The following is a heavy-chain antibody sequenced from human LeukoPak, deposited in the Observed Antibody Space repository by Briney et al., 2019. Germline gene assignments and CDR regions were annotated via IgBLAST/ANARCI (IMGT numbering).Heavy chain of an antibody. D-gene: IGHD3-10*01. CDR2: INHSGST. CDR3: ARGLLPMVRGVIIPYYFDY. Sequence: SETLSLTCAVYGGSFSGYYWSWIRQPPGKGLEWIGEINHSGSTNYNPSLKSRVTISVDTSKNQFSLKLSSVTAADTAVYYCARGLLPMVRGVIIPYYFDYWGQETLVTVSS. J-gene: IGHJ4*02. CDR1: GGSFSGYY. V-gene: IGHV4-34*01.